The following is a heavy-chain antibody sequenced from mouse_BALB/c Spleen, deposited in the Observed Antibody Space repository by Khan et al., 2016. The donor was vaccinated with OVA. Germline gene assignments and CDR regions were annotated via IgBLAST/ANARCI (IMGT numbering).Heavy chain of an antibody. D-gene: IGHD1-1*01. Sequence: QVQLKQSGAELAKPGASVKMSCKASGYTFTSYWMHWVKQRPGQGLEWIGYINPATDYTEYNQKLKNKATLTADKSSSTAYMQLSSLTSEDSAVYYCVNHGSSSDWFTYWGQGTPVTVSA. V-gene: IGHV1-7*01. CDR3: VNHGSSSDWFTY. CDR2: INPATDYT. J-gene: IGHJ3*01. CDR1: GYTFTSYW.